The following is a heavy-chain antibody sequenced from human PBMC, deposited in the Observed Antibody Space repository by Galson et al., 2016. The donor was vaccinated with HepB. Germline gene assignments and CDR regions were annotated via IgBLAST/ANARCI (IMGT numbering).Heavy chain of an antibody. V-gene: IGHV1-58*02. D-gene: IGHD2-21*01. CDR2: IVVGSGKT. J-gene: IGHJ6*02. CDR3: AASPNSHYSHMEV. Sequence: SVKVSCKASGFIFTSSAMQWVRQARGQRLEWIGRIVVGSGKTNYAQKFQERVAITRDMSTTTASWELTSLRSEDTAVYYCAASPNSHYSHMEVWGQGTTVTVSS. CDR1: GFIFTSSA.